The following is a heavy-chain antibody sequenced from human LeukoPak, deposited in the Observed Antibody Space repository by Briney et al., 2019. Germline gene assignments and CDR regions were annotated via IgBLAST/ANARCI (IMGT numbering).Heavy chain of an antibody. Sequence: GGSVSLLYASSGLTFSSYIMNWVREPPGKGLEGVSNIFSTRPTIHYPDSVKSRFIICRDNAKNSLYLQMNSRRAEDTAVYYCARVGEYYFDYWGQGTLVTVSS. CDR2: IFSTRPTI. J-gene: IGHJ4*02. CDR1: GLTFSSYI. V-gene: IGHV3-48*01. CDR3: ARVGEYYFDY. D-gene: IGHD3-10*01.